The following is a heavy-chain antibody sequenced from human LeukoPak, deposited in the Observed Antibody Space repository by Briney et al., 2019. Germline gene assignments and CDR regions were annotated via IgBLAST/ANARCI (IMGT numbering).Heavy chain of an antibody. D-gene: IGHD3-22*01. CDR2: IWYDGSNK. CDR1: GFTFSSYG. J-gene: IGHJ3*02. CDR3: ASGDTTGYSGNAFNI. V-gene: IGHV3-33*03. Sequence: GGSLRLSCAASGFTFSSYGMHWVRQAPGKGLEWVAIIWYDGSNKHYADSVKGRFTISRDTSKNTLYMQMDSLRAEDTAVYYCASGDTTGYSGNAFNIWGQGTMVTGSS.